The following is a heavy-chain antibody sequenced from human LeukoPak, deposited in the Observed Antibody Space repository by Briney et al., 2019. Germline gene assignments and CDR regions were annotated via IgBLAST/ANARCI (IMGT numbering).Heavy chain of an antibody. CDR1: GFTFSSYS. V-gene: IGHV3-48*04. D-gene: IGHD6-19*01. CDR2: ISSSSSTI. CDR3: AKDLWYSSGQKKVVGDAFDI. J-gene: IGHJ3*02. Sequence: PGGSLRLSCAASGFTFSSYSMNWVRQAPGKGLEWVSYISSSSSTIYYADSVKGRFTISRDNAKNTLYLQMNSLRAEDTAVYYCAKDLWYSSGQKKVVGDAFDIWGQGTMVTVSS.